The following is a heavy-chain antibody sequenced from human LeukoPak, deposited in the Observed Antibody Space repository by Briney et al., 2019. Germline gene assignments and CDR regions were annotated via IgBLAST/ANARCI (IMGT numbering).Heavy chain of an antibody. V-gene: IGHV3-48*01. D-gene: IGHD1-26*01. J-gene: IGHJ4*02. CDR3: ARDVSGIYGLLNY. CDR2: ISSSSSAI. CDR1: GFTFSSYD. Sequence: GGSLRLSCAASGFTFSSYDMNWVRQGPGKGLEWVSYISSSSSAIYYADSVKGQFIISRDNAKNSLYLQMNSLRAEDTAVYYCARDVSGIYGLLNYWGQGTLVTVSS.